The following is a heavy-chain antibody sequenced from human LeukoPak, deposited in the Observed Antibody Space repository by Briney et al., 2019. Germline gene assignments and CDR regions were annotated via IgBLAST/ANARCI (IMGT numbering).Heavy chain of an antibody. CDR2: INPNSGGT. CDR1: GYTFTGYY. V-gene: IGHV1-2*02. CDR3: ARMAVAGHGADY. Sequence: ASVKVSCKASGYTFTGYYMHWVRQAPGQGLEWMGWINPNSGGTNYAQKFQGRVTMTRDTSISTAYMELSRLRSDDTAVYYCARMAVAGHGADYWGQGTLVTVSS. J-gene: IGHJ4*02. D-gene: IGHD6-19*01.